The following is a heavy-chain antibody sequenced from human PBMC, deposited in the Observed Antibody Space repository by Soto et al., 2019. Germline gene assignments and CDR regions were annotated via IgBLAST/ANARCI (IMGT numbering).Heavy chain of an antibody. D-gene: IGHD3-3*01. CDR1: GFTFSSYS. V-gene: IGHV3-21*01. CDR2: ISSSSSYI. J-gene: IGHJ5*02. Sequence: EVQLLESGGGLVKPGGSLRLSCAASGFTFSSYSMNWVRQAPGKGLEWVSSISSSSSYIYYADSVKGRFTISRDNAKNSLYLQMNSLRAEDTAFYYCAAYDFWSGADWFDPWGQGTLVTVSS. CDR3: AAYDFWSGADWFDP.